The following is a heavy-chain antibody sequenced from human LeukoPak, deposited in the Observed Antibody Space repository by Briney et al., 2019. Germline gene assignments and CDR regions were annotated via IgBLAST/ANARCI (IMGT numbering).Heavy chain of an antibody. V-gene: IGHV3-33*01. Sequence: GGSLRLSCAASGFTFSSYGMHWVRQAPGKGLEWVAVIWYDGSNKYYADSVKGRFTISRDNSKNTLYLQMNSLRAEDTAVYYCARDSRGYSYGFDYWGQGTLVTVSS. J-gene: IGHJ4*02. CDR2: IWYDGSNK. CDR3: ARDSRGYSYGFDY. D-gene: IGHD5-18*01. CDR1: GFTFSSYG.